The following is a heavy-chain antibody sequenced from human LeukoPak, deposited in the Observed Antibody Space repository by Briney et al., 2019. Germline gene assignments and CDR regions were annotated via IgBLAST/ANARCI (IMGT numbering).Heavy chain of an antibody. CDR3: ARDTSGYSYGPYYMDV. J-gene: IGHJ6*03. CDR1: GGSISSYY. V-gene: IGHV4-4*07. Sequence: PSETLSLTCTVSGGSISSYYWSWIRQPAGKGLEWIGRIYTSGSTNYNPSLKSRVTISVDTSKNQFSLKLSSVTAADTAVYYCARDTSGYSYGPYYMDVWGKGTTVTVSS. D-gene: IGHD5-18*01. CDR2: IYTSGST.